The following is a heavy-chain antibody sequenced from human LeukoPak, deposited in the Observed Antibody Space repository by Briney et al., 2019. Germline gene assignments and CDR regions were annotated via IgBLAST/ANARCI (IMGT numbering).Heavy chain of an antibody. CDR2: ISSSATTI. D-gene: IGHD5-12*01. V-gene: IGHV3-48*01. CDR1: GFTLRGYS. J-gene: IGHJ4*02. CDR3: ARSRSGYHFDY. Sequence: GRSLRLSCAASGFTLRGYSMNWVRQAPGKGLGWVSYISSSATTIYYADSMQRRFTVSRDNAKNSLSLQMSILRAEDTAVYYCARSRSGYHFDYWGQGTLVTVSS.